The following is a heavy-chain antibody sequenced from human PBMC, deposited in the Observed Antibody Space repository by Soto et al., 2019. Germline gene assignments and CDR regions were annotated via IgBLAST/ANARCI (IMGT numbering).Heavy chain of an antibody. CDR1: GFSLSNARMG. CDR2: IFSNDEK. CDR3: ARIAHYYYYYGMDV. J-gene: IGHJ6*02. Sequence: QVTLKESGPVLVKPTETLTLTCTVSGFSLSNARMGVSWIRQPPGKALEWLAHIFSNDEKSYSTSLKSRLTISKDTSKSQVVLTMTNTDPVDTATYYCARIAHYYYYYGMDVWGQGTTVTVSS. V-gene: IGHV2-26*01.